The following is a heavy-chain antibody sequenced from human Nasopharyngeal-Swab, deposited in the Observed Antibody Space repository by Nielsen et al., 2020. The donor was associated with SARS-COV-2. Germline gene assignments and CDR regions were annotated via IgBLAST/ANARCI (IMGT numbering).Heavy chain of an antibody. V-gene: IGHV3-48*02. Sequence: GESLKISCAASGFTISSNEMNWVRQAPGKGLEWVAFISSSSSTSYYADSVKGRFTISRDNPKNSLYLQMNSLRDEDTAVYYCARDVGIVGATLDNWGQGTLVTVPS. CDR1: GFTISSNE. D-gene: IGHD1-26*01. J-gene: IGHJ4*02. CDR2: ISSSSSTS. CDR3: ARDVGIVGATLDN.